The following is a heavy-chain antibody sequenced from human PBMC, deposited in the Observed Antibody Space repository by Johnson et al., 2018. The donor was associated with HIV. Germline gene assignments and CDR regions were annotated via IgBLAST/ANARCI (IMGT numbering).Heavy chain of an antibody. CDR3: ARDLGVVVVIPRAFDI. D-gene: IGHD2-21*01. V-gene: IGHV3-30*02. Sequence: QVQLVESGGGVVQPGGSLRLSCAASGFTFSSYGMHWDRQAPGKGLEWVAFIRYDGSNKYYADSVKGRFTISRDNSTNTVYLQMNGLRIEDTAVYYCARDLGVVVVIPRAFDIWGQGTMVTVSS. CDR1: GFTFSSYG. J-gene: IGHJ3*02. CDR2: IRYDGSNK.